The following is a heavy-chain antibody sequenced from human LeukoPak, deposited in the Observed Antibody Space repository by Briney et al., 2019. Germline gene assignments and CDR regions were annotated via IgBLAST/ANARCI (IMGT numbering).Heavy chain of an antibody. CDR3: ALYSSSSHDVLKYYYYYGMDV. Sequence: SVKVSCKASGGTFNSYAISWVRQAPGQGLEWMGGIIPIFGTANYAQKFQGRVTITADESTSTAYMELSSLRSEDTAVYYCALYSSSSHDVLKYYYYYGMDVWGQGTTVTVSS. CDR1: GGTFNSYA. D-gene: IGHD6-13*01. V-gene: IGHV1-69*01. CDR2: IIPIFGTA. J-gene: IGHJ6*02.